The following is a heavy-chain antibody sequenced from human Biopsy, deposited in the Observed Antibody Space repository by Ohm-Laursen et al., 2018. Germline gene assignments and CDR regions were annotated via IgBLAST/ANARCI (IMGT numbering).Heavy chain of an antibody. Sequence: PSETLSLTCAVSGGSISNYFWTWIRQPPGKGLECIGYFRFEDRTSYNSSLKSRVTISADTSKNQFSLRLSSVTAADTAVYYCALGGGSYVNFDYWGQGTLVTVSS. D-gene: IGHD1-26*01. CDR1: GGSISNYF. CDR3: ALGGGSYVNFDY. CDR2: FRFEDRT. V-gene: IGHV4-59*01. J-gene: IGHJ4*02.